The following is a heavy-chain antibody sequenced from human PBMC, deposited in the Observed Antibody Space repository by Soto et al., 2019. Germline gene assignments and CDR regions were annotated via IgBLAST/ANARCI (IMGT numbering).Heavy chain of an antibody. CDR2: ISYDGSRT. Sequence: QVQLVESGGGVVQPGRALRLSCAASAFTFRSYTMHWFRQAPGKGLEWVPTISYDGSRTNYADSVRGRFTISRDNSKSTLFLQMDSLRPEDTAVYSCARDRDSSYFPPPYYFDSWGQGTLVTVSS. CDR3: ARDRDSSYFPPPYYFDS. V-gene: IGHV3-30*04. J-gene: IGHJ4*02. D-gene: IGHD4-4*01. CDR1: AFTFRSYT.